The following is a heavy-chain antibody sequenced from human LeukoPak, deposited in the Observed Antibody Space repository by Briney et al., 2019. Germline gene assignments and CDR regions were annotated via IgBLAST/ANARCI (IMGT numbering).Heavy chain of an antibody. V-gene: IGHV1-2*02. CDR1: RNTFNGNY. Sequence: ASVKVSCKSSRNTFNGNYMHWVRRTPGQGLEWMGWINPDSGGTNYAQKFQDRVTMTRDTSIGTIYMSLRRLSSDDTAIYYCAGGSGYYFFDNWGQGTLLTV. CDR2: INPDSGGT. J-gene: IGHJ4*02. D-gene: IGHD6-25*01. CDR3: AGGSGYYFFDN.